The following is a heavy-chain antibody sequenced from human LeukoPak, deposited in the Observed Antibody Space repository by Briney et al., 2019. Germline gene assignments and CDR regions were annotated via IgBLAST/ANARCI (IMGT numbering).Heavy chain of an antibody. CDR1: GVSISSGGYY. Sequence: SETLSLTCTVSGVSISSGGYYWSWIRQHPGKGLEWIGYIYYSGSTYYNPSLKSRVTISVDTSKNQFSLKLSSVTAADTAVYYCARWYSSSWYWFDPWGQGTLVTVSS. D-gene: IGHD6-13*01. CDR3: ARWYSSSWYWFDP. CDR2: IYYSGST. V-gene: IGHV4-31*03. J-gene: IGHJ5*02.